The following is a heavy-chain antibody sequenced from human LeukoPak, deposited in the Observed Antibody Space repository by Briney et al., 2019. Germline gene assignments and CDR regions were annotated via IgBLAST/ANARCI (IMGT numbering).Heavy chain of an antibody. V-gene: IGHV3-23*01. CDR2: ISGSGRST. D-gene: IGHD6-13*01. J-gene: IGHJ5*02. CDR1: VFSPSSYA. Sequence: PLGSLRVSCAAPVFSPSSYAVRTGRQRLRERLGRGSAISGSGRSTYYADSVKGRFTISRDKSKHSLYLQMNSLRAADTAVYYCAKDWYSSSWYTLDPWGQGTLVTVSS. CDR3: AKDWYSSSWYTLDP.